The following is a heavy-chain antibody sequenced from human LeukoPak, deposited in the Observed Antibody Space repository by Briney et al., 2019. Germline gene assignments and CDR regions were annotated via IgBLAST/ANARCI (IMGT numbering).Heavy chain of an antibody. J-gene: IGHJ4*02. CDR2: IKQDGSEK. V-gene: IGHV3-7*01. D-gene: IGHD3-22*01. Sequence: GGSLRLSCAASGFTFSSDWMSWVRQAPGKGLEWVANIKQDGSEKYYVDSVKGRFTISRDNAKNSLYLQMNSLRAEDTPVYYCARRYYDSSGYFDYWGQGTLVTVSS. CDR3: ARRYYDSSGYFDY. CDR1: GFTFSSDW.